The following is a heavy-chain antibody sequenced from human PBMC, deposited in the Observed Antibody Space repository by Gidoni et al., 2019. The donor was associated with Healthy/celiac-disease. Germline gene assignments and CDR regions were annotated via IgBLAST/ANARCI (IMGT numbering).Heavy chain of an antibody. CDR2: IDSSGST. CDR3: ARVSEYSGYELADY. J-gene: IGHJ4*02. V-gene: IGHV4-31*03. Sequence: QVQLQESGPGLVKPSQTLSLTCTVSGGSISSGGSYWSWIRQPPGKGLEWLGYIDSSGSTYYNPSLKSRVTISVDTSKNQFSLKLSSVTAADTAVYYCARVSEYSGYELADYWGQGTLVTVSS. CDR1: GGSISSGGSY. D-gene: IGHD5-12*01.